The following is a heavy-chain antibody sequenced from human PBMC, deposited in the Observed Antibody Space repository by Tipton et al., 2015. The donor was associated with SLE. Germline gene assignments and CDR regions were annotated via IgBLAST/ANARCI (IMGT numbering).Heavy chain of an antibody. V-gene: IGHV4-34*01. CDR3: ARAEARGPPTGYWYFDL. J-gene: IGHJ2*01. CDR1: GGSFSGYY. Sequence: TLSLTCAVYGGSFSGYYWSWIRQPPGKGLEWIGEINHSGSTNYNPSLKSRVTISVDTSKNQFSLKLRSVTAADTAVYYCARAEARGPPTGYWYFDLWGRGTLVTVSS. CDR2: INHSGST. D-gene: IGHD1-1*01.